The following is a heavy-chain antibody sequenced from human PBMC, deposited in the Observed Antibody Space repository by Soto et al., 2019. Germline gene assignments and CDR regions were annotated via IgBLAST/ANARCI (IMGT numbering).Heavy chain of an antibody. V-gene: IGHV4-30-4*01. CDR2: ISYSGST. D-gene: IGHD1-7*01. J-gene: IGHJ4*02. CDR3: ATMGTPATGLYYFDY. CDR1: GGSISSGNYY. Sequence: PSETLSLTCTVSGGSISSGNYYWSWIRQPPGKGLEWIGFISYSGSTYYNASLKSRVTISVDTSKNQFSLNLSFVTVADTAVYYCATMGTPATGLYYFDYWGQGTLVTVSS.